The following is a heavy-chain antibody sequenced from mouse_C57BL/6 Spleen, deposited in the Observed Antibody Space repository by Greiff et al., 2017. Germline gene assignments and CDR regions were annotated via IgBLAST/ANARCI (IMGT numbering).Heavy chain of an antibody. J-gene: IGHJ2*01. CDR2: ILPRSGCT. CDR1: GYTFTGYW. D-gene: IGHD1-1*01. Sequence: QVQLQQSGAELMKPGASVKLSCKATGYTFTGYWIEWVKQRPGHGLEWIGEILPRSGCTNYNEKFKGKATFTAATSSNTAYMQLSSLTTEDSAVYYCARRSVVGCFDYWGQGTTLTVSS. V-gene: IGHV1-9*01. CDR3: ARRSVVGCFDY.